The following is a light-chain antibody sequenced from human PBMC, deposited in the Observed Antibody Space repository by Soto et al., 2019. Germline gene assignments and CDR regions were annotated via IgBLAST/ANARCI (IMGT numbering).Light chain of an antibody. CDR3: QQSYSRT. Sequence: DIQMTQSPSSLSASVGDRVTISCRASQSISTYLNWYQQKPGKAPKVLIYVASSLQSGVPSRFSGSGSGTDFTLTISSLQPEDFATYYCQQSYSRTFGQGTRVEV. CDR2: VAS. J-gene: IGKJ1*01. CDR1: QSISTY. V-gene: IGKV1-39*01.